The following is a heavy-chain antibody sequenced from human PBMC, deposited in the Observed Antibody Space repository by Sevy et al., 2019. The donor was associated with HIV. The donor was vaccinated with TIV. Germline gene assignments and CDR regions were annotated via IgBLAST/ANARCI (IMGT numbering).Heavy chain of an antibody. D-gene: IGHD3-22*01. CDR3: ARVGYYYDSSGSSDY. J-gene: IGHJ4*02. V-gene: IGHV3-7*03. CDR2: IKQDGSEK. CDR1: GFTFSRYW. Sequence: GGSLRLSCVASGFTFSRYWMSWVRQAPGKGLEWEANIKQDGSEKYYVDSVKGRFTISRDNAKNSLYLQMNSLRAEDTAVYYCARVGYYYDSSGSSDYWGQGTLVTVSS.